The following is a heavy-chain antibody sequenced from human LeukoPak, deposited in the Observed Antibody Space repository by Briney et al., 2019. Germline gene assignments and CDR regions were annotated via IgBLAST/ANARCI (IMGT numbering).Heavy chain of an antibody. CDR2: IYISGST. J-gene: IGHJ5*02. CDR1: GGSTSSYY. Sequence: SEILSLTCTVSGGSTSSYYWSWIRQPAGKGLEWIGRIYISGSTNYNPSLKSRVTMSVDTSKNQFSLKLSSVTAADTAVYYCATELNGGEGYNWFAPWGQGTLVTVSS. D-gene: IGHD2-21*01. CDR3: ATELNGGEGYNWFAP. V-gene: IGHV4-4*07.